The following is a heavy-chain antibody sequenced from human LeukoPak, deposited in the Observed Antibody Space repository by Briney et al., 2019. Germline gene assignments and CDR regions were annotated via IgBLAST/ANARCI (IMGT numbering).Heavy chain of an antibody. CDR1: GYTFIGYY. V-gene: IGHV1-2*06. Sequence: GASMKVSCKASGYTFIGYYMHWVRQAPGQGLEWMGRSDPDSGDTNYAQHFQGRVTMTRDTSITTAYMELNRLTSDDTAVYYCARDLSSTPHWELDYWGQGTLVTVSS. CDR2: SDPDSGDT. D-gene: IGHD1-26*01. J-gene: IGHJ4*02. CDR3: ARDLSSTPHWELDY.